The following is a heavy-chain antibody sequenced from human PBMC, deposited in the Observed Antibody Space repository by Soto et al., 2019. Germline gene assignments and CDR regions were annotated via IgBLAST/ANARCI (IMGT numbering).Heavy chain of an antibody. CDR1: GFTFSSCG. J-gene: IGHJ1*01. Sequence: EVQLLESGGGLVQPGGSLRLSCAASGFTFSSCGRGWVRQAPGKGLEWVSGTSGNGGSTYYADSVKGRFTISRNTYKNPLYLQMDSLGAEDTAIYYCAKVVGDGNDYYDVWGQGTLVTVSS. D-gene: IGHD3-22*01. CDR2: TSGNGGST. CDR3: AKVVGDGNDYYDV. V-gene: IGHV3-23*01.